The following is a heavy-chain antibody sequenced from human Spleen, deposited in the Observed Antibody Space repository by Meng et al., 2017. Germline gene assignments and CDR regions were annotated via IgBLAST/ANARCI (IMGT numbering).Heavy chain of an antibody. CDR2: IYPGDSDT. Sequence: GGSLRLSCKGSGYSFTSYWIGWVRQMPGKGLEWMGIIYPGDSDTRYSPSFQGQVTISADKSISTAYLQWSSLKASDTAMYYCAGLYNYDILTGYPNWFDPWGQGTLVTVSS. CDR3: AGLYNYDILTGYPNWFDP. D-gene: IGHD3-9*01. V-gene: IGHV5-51*01. J-gene: IGHJ5*02. CDR1: GYSFTSYW.